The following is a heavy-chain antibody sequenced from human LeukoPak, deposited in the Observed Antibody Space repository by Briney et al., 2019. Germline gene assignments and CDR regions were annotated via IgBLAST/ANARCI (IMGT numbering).Heavy chain of an antibody. D-gene: IGHD2-2*01. CDR3: ARDRRYCSSTSCPPLYWYFDL. Sequence: SETLSLTCTVSGGSISSHYWSWIRQPPGKGLEWIGYIHYSGSTNYNPSLKSRVTISVDTSKNQFSLKLSSVTAADTAVYYCARDRRYCSSTSCPPLYWYFDLWGRGTLVTVSS. CDR1: GGSISSHY. V-gene: IGHV4-59*11. J-gene: IGHJ2*01. CDR2: IHYSGST.